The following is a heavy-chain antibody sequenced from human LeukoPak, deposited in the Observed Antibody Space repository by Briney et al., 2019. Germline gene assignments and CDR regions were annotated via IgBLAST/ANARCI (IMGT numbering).Heavy chain of an antibody. CDR1: GVSISGHY. V-gene: IGHV4-59*11. J-gene: IGHJ4*02. CDR3: ARDLPGTSFFDS. Sequence: SETLSLTCTVSGVSISGHYWNWIRQPPGKGLEWIGHVYYRGTTTYNPSLASRVTLSVATSKNQFSLRLTSVTAADTAVYYCARDLPGTSFFDSWGQGTLVTVSS. CDR2: VYYRGTT. D-gene: IGHD2-2*01.